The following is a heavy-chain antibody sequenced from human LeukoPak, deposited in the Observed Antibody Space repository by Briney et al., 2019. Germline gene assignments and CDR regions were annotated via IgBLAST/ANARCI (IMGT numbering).Heavy chain of an antibody. V-gene: IGHV1-18*01. D-gene: IGHD3-3*01. J-gene: IGHJ3*02. Sequence: ASVKVSCKASGYTFTSYGISWVRQAPGQGLEWMGWISAYNGNTNYAQKLQGRVTMTTDTSTSTAYMELRSLRSDDTAVYYCARDPDRSHYDFWSGYYTPRAFDIWGQGTMVTVSS. CDR3: ARDPDRSHYDFWSGYYTPRAFDI. CDR2: ISAYNGNT. CDR1: GYTFTSYG.